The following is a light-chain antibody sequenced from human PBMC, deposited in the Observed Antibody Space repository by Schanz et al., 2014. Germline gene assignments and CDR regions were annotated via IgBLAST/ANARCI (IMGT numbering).Light chain of an antibody. J-gene: IGKJ1*01. CDR3: QQYSSYWA. Sequence: EIVMTQSPETLSVSPGERATLSCRASQSLSINVAWYQQEPGQAPRLLISGASVRATGVPARFSGSGSGTEFTLTISSLQPDDFATYYCQQYSSYWAFGQGTKVEIK. CDR2: GAS. V-gene: IGKV3-15*01. CDR1: QSLSIN.